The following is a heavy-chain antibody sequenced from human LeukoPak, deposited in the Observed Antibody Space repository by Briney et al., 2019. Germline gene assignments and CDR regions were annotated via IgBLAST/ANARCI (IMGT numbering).Heavy chain of an antibody. D-gene: IGHD3-22*01. V-gene: IGHV3-48*03. CDR1: GFTFSSYE. Sequence: GGSLRLSCAASGFTFSSYEMNWVRQAPGKGLEWVSYISSSGSTIYYADSVKGRFTISRDNAKNSLYLQMNSLRAEDTAVYYCARERLTTIGYYGMDVWGQGTMVTVSS. J-gene: IGHJ6*02. CDR2: ISSSGSTI. CDR3: ARERLTTIGYYGMDV.